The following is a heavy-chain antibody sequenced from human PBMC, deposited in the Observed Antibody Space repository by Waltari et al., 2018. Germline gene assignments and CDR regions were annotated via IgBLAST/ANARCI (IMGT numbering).Heavy chain of an antibody. Sequence: EVQLLESGGGLVQPGGSLRLSCAASGFTFSSYAMSWARQAPGKGLEWVSAISGSGGSTYYADSVKGRFTISRDKSKNTLYLQMNSLRAEDTAVYYCAKGDLYGDYQSGDWFDPWGQGTLVTVSS. CDR2: ISGSGGST. D-gene: IGHD4-17*01. V-gene: IGHV3-23*01. CDR3: AKGDLYGDYQSGDWFDP. CDR1: GFTFSSYA. J-gene: IGHJ5*02.